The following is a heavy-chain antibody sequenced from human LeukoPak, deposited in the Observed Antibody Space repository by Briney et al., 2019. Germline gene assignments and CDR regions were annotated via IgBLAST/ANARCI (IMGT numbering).Heavy chain of an antibody. CDR2: IKSKAHGGTT. V-gene: IGHV3-15*01. CDR3: TTDASPYCTDGKCYSGGNFDY. Sequence: GRSLRLSCAASGFTFRTFGMHWVRQAPGKGLEWVGRIKSKAHGGTTDYAAPVKGRFTISRDDSQNTLYLQMNSLQTEDTAVYFCTTDASPYCTDGKCYSGGNFDYWGQGTLVTVSS. D-gene: IGHD2-8*01. J-gene: IGHJ4*02. CDR1: GFTFRTFG.